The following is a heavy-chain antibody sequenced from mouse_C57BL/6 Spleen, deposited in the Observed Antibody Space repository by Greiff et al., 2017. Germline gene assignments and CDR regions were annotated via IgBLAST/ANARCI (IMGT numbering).Heavy chain of an antibody. CDR3: ARYKGYYSNYVPVDY. V-gene: IGHV7-3*01. J-gene: IGHJ2*01. D-gene: IGHD2-5*01. CDR1: GFTFTDYY. CDR2: IRNKANGYTT. Sequence: EVKLVESGGGLVQPGGSLSLSCAASGFTFTDYYMSWVRQTPGKALEWLGFIRNKANGYTTEYSASVKGRFTISRDNSQSILYLQMNALRAEDSATYYCARYKGYYSNYVPVDYWGQGTTLTVSS.